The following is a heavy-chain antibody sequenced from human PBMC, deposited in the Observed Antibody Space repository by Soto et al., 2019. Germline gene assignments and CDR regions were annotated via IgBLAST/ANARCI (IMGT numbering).Heavy chain of an antibody. CDR2: ISYDGSNK. J-gene: IGHJ6*02. CDR3: ARVAPQKGYSYGHYYYYGMDV. V-gene: IGHV3-30-3*01. CDR1: GFTFSSYA. Sequence: PGGSLRLSCAASGFTFSSYAMHWVRQAPGKGLEWVAVISYDGSNKYYADSVKGRFTISRDNSKNTLYLQMNSLRAEDTAVYYCARVAPQKGYSYGHYYYYGMDVWGQGTTVTVSS. D-gene: IGHD5-18*01.